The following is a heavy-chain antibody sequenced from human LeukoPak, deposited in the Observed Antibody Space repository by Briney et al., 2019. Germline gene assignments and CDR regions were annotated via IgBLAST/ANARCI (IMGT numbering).Heavy chain of an antibody. CDR3: AKDVRLYYGTAGTVDY. D-gene: IGHD3-10*01. Sequence: GSLRLSCAASGFTFSSYGMHWVRQAPGKGLEWVAVISYDGSNKYYADSVKGRFTISRDNSKNTLYLQMNSLRAEDTAVYYCAKDVRLYYGTAGTVDYWGQGTLVTVSS. J-gene: IGHJ4*02. CDR2: ISYDGSNK. V-gene: IGHV3-30*18. CDR1: GFTFSSYG.